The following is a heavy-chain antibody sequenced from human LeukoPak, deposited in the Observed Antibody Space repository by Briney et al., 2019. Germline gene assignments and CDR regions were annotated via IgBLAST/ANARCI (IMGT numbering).Heavy chain of an antibody. CDR1: GFTFSSYA. CDR2: ISGSGGST. CDR3: AKDDGYSSSWYFDH. Sequence: GGSLRLSCAASGFTFSSYAMSWVRQAPGKGLEWVSAISGSGGSTYYADSVKGRFTISRDNSKNTLYLQMNSLRAEGTAVYYCAKDDGYSSSWYFDHWGQGTLVTVSS. V-gene: IGHV3-23*01. D-gene: IGHD6-13*01. J-gene: IGHJ4*02.